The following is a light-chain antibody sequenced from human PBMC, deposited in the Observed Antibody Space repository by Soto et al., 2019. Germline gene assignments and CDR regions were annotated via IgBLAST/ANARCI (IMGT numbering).Light chain of an antibody. J-gene: IGKJ2*01. V-gene: IGKV3-15*01. CDR3: QEHHNWPSYT. CDR1: QSVSSN. Sequence: EIVMTQSPATLSVSPGERATLSCRASQSVSSNLAWYQQKRGQAPRLLIYGASTRATGIPARFSGSGSGTEFTLTISSLQSEDFAIYYCQEHHNWPSYTFGQGTKLEIE. CDR2: GAS.